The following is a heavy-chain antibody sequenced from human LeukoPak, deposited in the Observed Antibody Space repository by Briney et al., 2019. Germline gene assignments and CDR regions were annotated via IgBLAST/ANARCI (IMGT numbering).Heavy chain of an antibody. CDR1: GYTFTSYG. J-gene: IGHJ6*02. V-gene: IGHV1-18*01. Sequence: ASVKVSCKASGYTFTSYGISWVRQAPGQGLEWRGWISAYNGNTNYAQKLQGRVTMTTDTSTSTAYMELRSLRSDDTAVYYCARSDYYYDSSGYSYYYYGMDVWGQGTTVTVSS. D-gene: IGHD3-22*01. CDR3: ARSDYYYDSSGYSYYYYGMDV. CDR2: ISAYNGNT.